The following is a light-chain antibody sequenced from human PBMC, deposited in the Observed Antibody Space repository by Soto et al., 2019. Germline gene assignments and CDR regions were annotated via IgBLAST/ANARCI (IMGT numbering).Light chain of an antibody. CDR3: QQYGSSPRT. V-gene: IGKV3-20*01. CDR1: QSVTSSY. J-gene: IGKJ2*01. Sequence: EIVLTQSPGTPSLSPGERATLSCRASQSVTSSYLAWYQQKPGQAPRLLFYGASSRATGIPDRFSGSGSGTDFTLTISRMEPEDFAVYYCQQYGSSPRTFGQGTKLEIK. CDR2: GAS.